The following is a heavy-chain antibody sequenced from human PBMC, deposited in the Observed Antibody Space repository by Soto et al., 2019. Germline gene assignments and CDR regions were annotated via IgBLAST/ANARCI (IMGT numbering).Heavy chain of an antibody. CDR3: ARSVEGHFDY. CDR1: GFPFSIYS. J-gene: IGHJ4*02. V-gene: IGHV3-48*02. CDR2: ITSDTNTI. D-gene: IGHD6-19*01. Sequence: EVQLVESGGGLVQPGGSLRLSCAASGFPFSIYSMNWVRQAPGKGLEWFSYITSDTNTINYADSVKGRLTISRDNAKNSLYLQMNSLRDEDTAVYFCARSVEGHFDYWGQGTVVTVSS.